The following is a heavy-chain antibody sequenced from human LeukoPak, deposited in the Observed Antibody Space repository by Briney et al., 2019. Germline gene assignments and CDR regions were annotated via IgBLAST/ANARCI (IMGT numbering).Heavy chain of an antibody. CDR2: IYNSGGT. Sequence: PSETLSLTCTVSGGSISSYYWSWIRQPPGKGLEWIGYIYNSGGTIYNPSLKSRVTISVDTSKNQFSLKLSSVTAADTAVYYCARDNWGRQYFDYRGQGTLVTVSS. J-gene: IGHJ4*02. D-gene: IGHD7-27*01. CDR1: GGSISSYY. V-gene: IGHV4-59*01. CDR3: ARDNWGRQYFDY.